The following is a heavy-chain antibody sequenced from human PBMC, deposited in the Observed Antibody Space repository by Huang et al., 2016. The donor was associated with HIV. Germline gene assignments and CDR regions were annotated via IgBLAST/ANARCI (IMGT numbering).Heavy chain of an antibody. CDR2: IYYSGST. CDR3: ARLPGSITMIRGVITDPY. D-gene: IGHD3-10*01. Sequence: QLQLQESGPGLVKPSETLSLTCTVSGGSIRSDNYYWDWIRQPPGKGLEWIGSIYYSGSTYDNPALKSRVTITVDTSKNQFSLKMRSVTAADTAVYYCARLPGSITMIRGVITDPYWGQGTLVTVSS. CDR1: GGSIRSDNYY. V-gene: IGHV4-39*01. J-gene: IGHJ4*02.